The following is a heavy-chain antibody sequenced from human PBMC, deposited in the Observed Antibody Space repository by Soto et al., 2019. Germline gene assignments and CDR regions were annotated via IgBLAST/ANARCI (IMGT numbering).Heavy chain of an antibody. J-gene: IGHJ4*02. D-gene: IGHD2-15*01. CDR2: IYSGGST. CDR3: ARDSGDGYSGLDY. CDR1: GFTVSSNY. V-gene: IGHV3-53*01. Sequence: GVSLRLSCAASGFTVSSNYMSWVRQAPGKGLEWVSVIYSGGSTYYADSVKGRFTISRDNSKNTLYLQMNSLRAEDTAVYYCARDSGDGYSGLDYWGQGTLVTVSS.